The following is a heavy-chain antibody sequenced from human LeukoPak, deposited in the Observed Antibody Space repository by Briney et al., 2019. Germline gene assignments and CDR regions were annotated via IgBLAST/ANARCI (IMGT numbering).Heavy chain of an antibody. D-gene: IGHD3-10*01. J-gene: IGHJ4*02. V-gene: IGHV1-18*01. CDR2: ISADNGNT. CDR1: GYTFTSYG. CDR3: ARYRAGGGDY. Sequence: ASVKVSCKASGYTFTSYGISWVRQAPGQGLEWMGWISADNGNTNHALQGRVTMTTDTSTSTAYMELRSLRSDDTAVYYCARYRAGGGDYWGQGTLVTVSS.